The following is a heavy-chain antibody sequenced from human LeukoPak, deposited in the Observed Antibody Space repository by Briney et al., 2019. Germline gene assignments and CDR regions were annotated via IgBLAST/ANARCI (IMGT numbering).Heavy chain of an antibody. CDR3: AKYTGSYPPANHFDY. CDR2: IYSGDNT. J-gene: IGHJ4*02. Sequence: PGGSLRLSCAASGFTVSSNYMSWVRQAPGKGLEWVSVIYSGDNTYYADSVKGRFTISRDNSKNTLYLQMNSLGAEDTAVYYCAKYTGSYPPANHFDYWGQGTLVTVSS. V-gene: IGHV3-53*01. D-gene: IGHD1-26*01. CDR1: GFTVSSNY.